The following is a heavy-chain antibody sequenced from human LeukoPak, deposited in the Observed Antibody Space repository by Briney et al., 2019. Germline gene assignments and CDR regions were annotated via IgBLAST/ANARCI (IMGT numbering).Heavy chain of an antibody. V-gene: IGHV4-4*07. Sequence: SETLSLTCTVSGGSISSYYWSWIRQPAGKGLEWIGEIYRSGSTNYTPSLKSRVTISIDKSKNQFSLRLSSVTAADTAVYYCARVALYDSSGHNYFDYWGQGTLVTVSS. J-gene: IGHJ4*02. CDR1: GGSISSYY. CDR3: ARVALYDSSGHNYFDY. CDR2: IYRSGST. D-gene: IGHD3-22*01.